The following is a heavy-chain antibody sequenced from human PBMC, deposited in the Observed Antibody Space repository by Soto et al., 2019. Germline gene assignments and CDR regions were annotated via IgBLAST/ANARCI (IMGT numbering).Heavy chain of an antibody. D-gene: IGHD2-15*01. Sequence: SETLSLTCTVSGGSISSYYWSWIRQPPGKGLEWIGYIYYSGSTRYNPSLKGRVTISVDKPNNQFSLKLTSMTGADTAVYYCATRPPPIVVTLLPFPSWGQGTPVTVSS. V-gene: IGHV4-59*12. CDR2: IYYSGST. CDR1: GGSISSYY. J-gene: IGHJ5*02. CDR3: ATRPPPIVVTLLPFPS.